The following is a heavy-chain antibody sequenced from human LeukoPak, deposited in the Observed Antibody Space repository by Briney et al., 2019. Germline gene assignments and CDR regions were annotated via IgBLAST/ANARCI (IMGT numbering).Heavy chain of an antibody. CDR1: GFTFSNSG. CDR2: IQYDGSNR. J-gene: IGHJ4*02. V-gene: IGHV3-30*02. CDR3: ASYHFEKIFNY. Sequence: GGSLRLSXAASGFTFSNSGLNWVRQAPGKGLEWVAFIQYDGSNRYYTDSVKGRFTISRDNSKNMLFLQMNSLRPDDTAVSYCASYHFEKIFNYWGPGTLVTVSS. D-gene: IGHD2-2*01.